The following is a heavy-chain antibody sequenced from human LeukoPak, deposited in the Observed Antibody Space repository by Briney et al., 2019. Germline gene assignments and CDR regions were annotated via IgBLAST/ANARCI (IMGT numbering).Heavy chain of an antibody. V-gene: IGHV4-39*02. CDR2: IYYSGST. CDR3: AGGPEYCLRTNCYTENWFDP. J-gene: IGHJ5*02. D-gene: IGHD2-2*02. Sequence: SETLSLTCTVSGGSITNGTYHWGWIRQPPGKGLEWIGSIYYSGSTYHNPSLKSRVSMSLDTSKNQFSLNLNSMAATDTAVYYCAGGPEYCLRTNCYTENWFDPWGQGILVTVSS. CDR1: GGSITNGTYH.